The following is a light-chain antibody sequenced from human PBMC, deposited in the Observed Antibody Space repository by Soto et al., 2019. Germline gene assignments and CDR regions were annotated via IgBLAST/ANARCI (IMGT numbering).Light chain of an antibody. Sequence: DIQMTPSPSTLAASVGDRVTITCRASQSISSWLAWYQQKPGKAPKLLIYKASSLESGVPSRFRGSGSGTEFTLTISSLQPDDFETYYCQQYNSYPWTFGQGTKVDTK. J-gene: IGKJ1*01. CDR1: QSISSW. CDR2: KAS. CDR3: QQYNSYPWT. V-gene: IGKV1-5*03.